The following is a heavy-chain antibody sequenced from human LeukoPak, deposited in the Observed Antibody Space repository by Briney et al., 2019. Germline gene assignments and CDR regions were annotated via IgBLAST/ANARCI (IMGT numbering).Heavy chain of an antibody. CDR1: GGTFSSYA. D-gene: IGHD2-2*01. Sequence: SSVKVSCKASGGTFSSYAISWVRQAPGQGLEWMGGIIPIFGTANYAQKFQGRVTITADESTSTAYMELSSLRSEDTAVYYCARGKDIVVVPAANLILSWFDPWGQGTLVTVSS. V-gene: IGHV1-69*01. J-gene: IGHJ5*02. CDR2: IIPIFGTA. CDR3: ARGKDIVVVPAANLILSWFDP.